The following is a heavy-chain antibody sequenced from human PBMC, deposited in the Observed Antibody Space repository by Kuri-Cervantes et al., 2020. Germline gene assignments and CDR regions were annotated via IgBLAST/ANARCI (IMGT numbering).Heavy chain of an antibody. CDR3: AKTYYYDSSGYYWDYYYCMDV. J-gene: IGHJ6*02. CDR1: GFTFSSYA. Sequence: GGSLRLSCAASGFTFSSYAMSWVRQAPGKGLEWVSSISSSSSYIYYADSVKGRFTISRDNSKNTLYLQMNSLRAEDTAVYYCAKTYYYDSSGYYWDYYYCMDVWGQGTTVTVSS. CDR2: ISSSSSYI. D-gene: IGHD3-22*01. V-gene: IGHV3-23*01.